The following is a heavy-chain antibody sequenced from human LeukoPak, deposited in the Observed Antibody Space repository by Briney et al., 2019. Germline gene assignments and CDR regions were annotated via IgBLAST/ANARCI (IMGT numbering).Heavy chain of an antibody. CDR3: ARDHCSSTSCYSNWFDP. V-gene: IGHV1-2*02. D-gene: IGHD2-2*01. Sequence: ASVKVSCKASGYTFTGYYMHWVRQAPGQGLELMGWINPNSGGTNYAQKFQGRVTMTRDTSISTAYMELSRLRSDDTAVYYCARDHCSSTSCYSNWFDPWGQGTLVTVSS. CDR2: INPNSGGT. J-gene: IGHJ5*02. CDR1: GYTFTGYY.